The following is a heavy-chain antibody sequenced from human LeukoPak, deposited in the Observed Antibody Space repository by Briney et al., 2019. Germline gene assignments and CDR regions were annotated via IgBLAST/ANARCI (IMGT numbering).Heavy chain of an antibody. CDR2: IYPGDSDA. CDR3: ARRGGLVSNWFDP. D-gene: IGHD3/OR15-3a*01. CDR1: GYTFTHYW. J-gene: IGHJ5*02. V-gene: IGHV5-51*01. Sequence: LGESLKISCQGSGYTFTHYWIAWVRQVPGQGLEYMGLIYPGDSDARYSPSFQGQVTFSADKSINTASLQWNNLKASDTAIYYCARRGGLVSNWFDPWGQGTLVTVSS.